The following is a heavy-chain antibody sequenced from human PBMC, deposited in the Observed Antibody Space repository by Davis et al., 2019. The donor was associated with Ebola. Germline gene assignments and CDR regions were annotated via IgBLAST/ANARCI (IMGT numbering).Heavy chain of an antibody. CDR1: GFTFSSYA. D-gene: IGHD2-15*01. Sequence: GESLKISCAASGFTFSSYAMSWVRQAPGKGLEWVSAISGSGGSTYYADSVKGRFTISRDNSKNTLYLQMNSLRAEDTAVYYCAKVAVVVAANWFDPWGQGTLVTVSS. CDR2: ISGSGGST. J-gene: IGHJ5*02. V-gene: IGHV3-23*01. CDR3: AKVAVVVAANWFDP.